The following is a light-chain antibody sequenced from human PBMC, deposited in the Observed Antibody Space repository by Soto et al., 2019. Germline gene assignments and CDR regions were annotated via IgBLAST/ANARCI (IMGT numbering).Light chain of an antibody. CDR1: SSDVGSYNY. Sequence: ALTQPASVSGSPGQSITISCTGTSSDVGSYNYVSWYQHHPGKAPKLMISEVSNRPSGVSNRLSGSKSGNTASLTISGLQTEDEADYYCSSFTGSSTGFFVFGTGTKVTVL. CDR2: EVS. CDR3: SSFTGSSTGFFV. J-gene: IGLJ1*01. V-gene: IGLV2-14*01.